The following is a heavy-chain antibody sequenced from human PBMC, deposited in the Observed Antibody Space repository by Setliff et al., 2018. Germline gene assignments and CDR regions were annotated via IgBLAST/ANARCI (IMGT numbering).Heavy chain of an antibody. V-gene: IGHV3-11*04. D-gene: IGHD2-2*01. CDR3: ARSENCFSTHCSPYDY. CDR1: GFLFKDYY. CDR2: ISSSGSNI. Sequence: GGSLRLSCAASGFLFKDYYMTWIRQAPGKGLEWLSYISSSGSNILYADSVKGRFTISRDNSKNTLYLQMNSLRAEDTATYYCARSENCFSTHCSPYDYWGQGTLVTVSS. J-gene: IGHJ4*02.